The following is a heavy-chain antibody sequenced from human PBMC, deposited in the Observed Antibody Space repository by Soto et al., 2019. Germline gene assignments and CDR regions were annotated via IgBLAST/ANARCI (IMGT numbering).Heavy chain of an antibody. D-gene: IGHD6-6*01. CDR1: GVSFSGYY. CDR3: ARTSRFDY. Sequence: QVLLQQWGAGLLKPSETLSLTCAVYGVSFSGYYWSWIRQPPGKGLEWIGEINHSGSTNYNPSLRSRVTISVDTSTNQFSLRLSSVTAADTAVYYCARTSRFDYWGQGTLVTVSS. CDR2: INHSGST. V-gene: IGHV4-34*01. J-gene: IGHJ4*02.